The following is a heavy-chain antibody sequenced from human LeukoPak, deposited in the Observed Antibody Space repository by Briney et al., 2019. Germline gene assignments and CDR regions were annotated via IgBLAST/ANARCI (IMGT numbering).Heavy chain of an antibody. CDR2: IYHSGRT. J-gene: IGHJ5*02. CDR1: GGSISSSNC. Sequence: SGTLSLTCAVSGGSISSSNCWSWVRQPPGKGLEWIGEIYHSGRTTYNPSLKSRVTISVDKSKNQFSLKLSSVTAADTAVYYCARVAAMVRGVIISWFDPWGQGTLVTVSS. CDR3: ARVAAMVRGVIISWFDP. V-gene: IGHV4-4*02. D-gene: IGHD3-10*01.